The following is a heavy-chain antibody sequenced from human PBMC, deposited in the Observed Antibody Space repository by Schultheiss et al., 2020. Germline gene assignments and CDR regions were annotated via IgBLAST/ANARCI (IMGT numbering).Heavy chain of an antibody. Sequence: SETLSLTCTVSGGSISSYYWSWIRQPPGKGLEWIGEIYHSGSTNYNPSLKSRVTISVDTSKNQFSLKLSSVTAADTAVYYCARATGGVYDFWSGYYTVYYYYYMDVWGKGTTVTVSS. D-gene: IGHD3-3*01. J-gene: IGHJ6*03. CDR3: ARATGGVYDFWSGYYTVYYYYYMDV. CDR2: IYHSGST. V-gene: IGHV4-59*01. CDR1: GGSISSYY.